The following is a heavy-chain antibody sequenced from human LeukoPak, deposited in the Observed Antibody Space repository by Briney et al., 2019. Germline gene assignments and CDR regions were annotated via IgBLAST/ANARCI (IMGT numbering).Heavy chain of an antibody. CDR2: ISGRDNTM. D-gene: IGHD6-19*01. CDR3: ASEQWLD. Sequence: GGSLRLSCATSGFTFSNFEMNWVRQAPGQGLEWVAYISGRDNTMYYADSVKGRFTISRDNARNALYLQMNSLRAEDTAVYYCASEQWLDWGQGTLVTVSS. J-gene: IGHJ4*02. V-gene: IGHV3-48*03. CDR1: GFTFSNFE.